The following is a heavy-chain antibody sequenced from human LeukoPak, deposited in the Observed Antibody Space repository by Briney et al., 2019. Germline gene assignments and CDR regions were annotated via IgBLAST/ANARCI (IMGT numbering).Heavy chain of an antibody. CDR1: GGSISSNSNY. J-gene: IGHJ4*02. D-gene: IGHD2-21*01. CDR3: ARQALWFFDH. Sequence: SETLSLTCTVSGGSISSNSNYWAWIRQPPGRGLEWIGSISYGGSTYNSPSLESRVTISVDTSKNQFSLRLSSVTAADTAVYYCARQALWFFDHWGQGTLVTVSS. V-gene: IGHV4-39*01. CDR2: ISYGGST.